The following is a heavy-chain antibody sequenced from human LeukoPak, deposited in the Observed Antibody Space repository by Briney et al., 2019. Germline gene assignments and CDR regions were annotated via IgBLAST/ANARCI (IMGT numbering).Heavy chain of an antibody. D-gene: IGHD1-14*01. Sequence: ASVKVSCKASGYTFTDYYIHWVRQAPGQGLEWMGWVNPNGGGTKYAQKFQGRVTMTRDTSISTAYMDLSRLRFDDTAVYYCARGGPDHGFDYWGQGTLATVSS. J-gene: IGHJ4*02. CDR3: ARGGPDHGFDY. CDR1: GYTFTDYY. V-gene: IGHV1-2*02. CDR2: VNPNGGGT.